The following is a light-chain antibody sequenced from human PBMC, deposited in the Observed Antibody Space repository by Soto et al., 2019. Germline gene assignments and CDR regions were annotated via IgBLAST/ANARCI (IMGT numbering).Light chain of an antibody. CDR1: SSDVGGYNY. CDR2: DVT. V-gene: IGLV2-14*03. CDR3: TSYRSSSTLLWV. Sequence: QAVVTQPASVSGSPGQSITISCTGTSSDVGGYNYVSWYQHHPGKAPKLIIYDVTNRPSGVSNRFSGSKSGNTASLTISGLQPEDEADYYCTSYRSSSTLLWVFGTGTKLTVL. J-gene: IGLJ1*01.